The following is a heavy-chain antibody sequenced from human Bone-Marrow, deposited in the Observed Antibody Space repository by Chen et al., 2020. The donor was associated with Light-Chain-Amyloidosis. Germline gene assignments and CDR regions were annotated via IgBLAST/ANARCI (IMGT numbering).Heavy chain of an antibody. CDR2: MRGKTFGGTA. V-gene: IGHV3-49*04. Sequence: EVRLVESGGGLIQPGRSLRLSCTPFGFAFEDYAITWVRQAPGKGLEWVWLMRGKTFGGTAEYAASLRGRITISGDESSSIVYLEMDSLKTEDPAMYLCSRAHNGYVGYSDCWGQGILVTVSS. CDR3: SRAHNGYVGYSDC. J-gene: IGHJ4*02. CDR1: GFAFEDYA. D-gene: IGHD5-12*01.